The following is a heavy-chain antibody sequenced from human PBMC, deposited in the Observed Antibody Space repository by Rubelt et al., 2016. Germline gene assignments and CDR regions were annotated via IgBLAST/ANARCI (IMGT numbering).Heavy chain of an antibody. J-gene: IGHJ4*02. CDR1: GYTFTTYA. Sequence: QVQLVQSETEVKKPGASVKVSCKASGYTFTTYAISWVRQAPGQGLEWMGWISVYNGNTNYAQKFQGRVTMTADTSTSTAYMELRSLRSADTAVYYCARDGIAAAVDYWGQGTLVTVSS. CDR3: ARDGIAAAVDY. D-gene: IGHD6-13*01. V-gene: IGHV1-18*01. CDR2: ISVYNGNT.